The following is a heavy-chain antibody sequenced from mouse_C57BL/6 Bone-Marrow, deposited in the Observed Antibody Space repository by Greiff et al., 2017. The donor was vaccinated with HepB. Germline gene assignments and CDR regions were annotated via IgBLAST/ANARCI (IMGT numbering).Heavy chain of an antibody. CDR1: GSIFSSYA. Sequence: EVKLVESGGGLLKLGGSLNPPCAPLGSIFSSYALFGFRRPPEKRREWFATISDGGSYTYYPDNVKGRFTISRDNAKNNLYLQMSHLKSEDTAMYYCARFTTVVGYYFDYWGQGTTLTVSS. V-gene: IGHV5-4*03. D-gene: IGHD1-1*01. CDR2: ISDGGSYT. J-gene: IGHJ2*01. CDR3: ARFTTVVGYYFDY.